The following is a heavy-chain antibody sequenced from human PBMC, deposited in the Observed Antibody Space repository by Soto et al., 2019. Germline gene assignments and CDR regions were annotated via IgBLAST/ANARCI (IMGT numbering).Heavy chain of an antibody. CDR1: NGSLSSNN. Sequence: SETLSLTCTVSNGSLSSNNWCWIRQSPGKGLEWIGFICYSGSTNYNPSLKGRVTMSVDKSKNQFSLKMSSVTAADTGVYFCARYFMVPEDFFDYWGQGTLVTVSS. CDR3: ARYFMVPEDFFDY. J-gene: IGHJ4*02. V-gene: IGHV4-59*01. D-gene: IGHD3-10*01. CDR2: ICYSGST.